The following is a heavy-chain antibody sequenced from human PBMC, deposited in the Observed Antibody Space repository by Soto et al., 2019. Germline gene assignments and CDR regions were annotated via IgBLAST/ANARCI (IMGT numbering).Heavy chain of an antibody. J-gene: IGHJ4*02. CDR3: AREGLPRAFDY. CDR2: THHDGTT. CDR1: GYSISSGYY. V-gene: IGHV4-38-2*02. Sequence: SETLSLTCAVSGYSISSGYYWLCIRQSPGKGLEWIGSTHHDGTTFYSPSLKSRITLSVDKSNNRFSLNLTSVTAADTAVYFCAREGLPRAFDYWGQGTLVTVSS.